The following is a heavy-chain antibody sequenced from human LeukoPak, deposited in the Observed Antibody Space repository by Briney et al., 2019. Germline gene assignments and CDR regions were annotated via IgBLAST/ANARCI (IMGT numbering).Heavy chain of an antibody. CDR2: INPNSGGT. J-gene: IGHJ6*03. CDR1: GYTFTGYH. Sequence: ASVKVSCKASGYTFTGYHMLWVRQAPGQGLEWMGWINPNSGGTNYAQKFQGRVTMTRDTSISTAYMELSRLRSDDTAVYYCARHRGDHYYYYMDVWGKGTTVTVSS. V-gene: IGHV1-2*02. CDR3: ARHRGDHYYYYMDV.